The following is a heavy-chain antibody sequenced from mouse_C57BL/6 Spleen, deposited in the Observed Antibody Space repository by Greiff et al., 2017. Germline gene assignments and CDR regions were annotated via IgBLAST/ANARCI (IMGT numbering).Heavy chain of an antibody. CDR2: INPNNGGT. CDR1: GYTFTDYN. V-gene: IGHV1-18*01. D-gene: IGHD2-4*01. J-gene: IGHJ4*01. Sequence: EVQLQESGPELVKPGASVKIPCKASGYTFTDYNMDWVKQSHGKSLEWIGDINPNNGGTIYNQKFKGKATLTVDKSSSTAYMELRSLTSEDTAVYYCARTNDYDVGYYAMDYGGQGTSVTVSS. CDR3: ARTNDYDVGYYAMDY.